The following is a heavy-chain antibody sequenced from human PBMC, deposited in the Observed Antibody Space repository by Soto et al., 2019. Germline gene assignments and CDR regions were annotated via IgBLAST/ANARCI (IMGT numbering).Heavy chain of an antibody. CDR3: AKEDSGVSGYMDV. CDR2: ITWSSDSM. Sequence: EVQLVESGGGLVQPGRSLRLSCVASGFTFYNHGMHWVRQAPGRGLEWVSGITWSSDSMGYADSVKGRLTISRDNAKNSLYLQMNSLRPEDTALYYCAKEDSGVSGYMDVWGKGTTVTVSS. D-gene: IGHD3-10*01. V-gene: IGHV3-9*01. J-gene: IGHJ6*03. CDR1: GFTFYNHG.